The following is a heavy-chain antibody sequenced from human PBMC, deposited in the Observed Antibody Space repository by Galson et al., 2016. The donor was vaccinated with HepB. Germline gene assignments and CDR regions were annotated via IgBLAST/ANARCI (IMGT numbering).Heavy chain of an antibody. V-gene: IGHV3-64D*06. CDR3: VRENRWSYDY. CDR1: GFIFSNHA. J-gene: IGHJ4*02. CDR2: VSNDGGTT. Sequence: SLRLSCAASGFIFSNHAMYWVRQAPGKGLEYVSSVSNDGGTTGYADSVKGRFIISRDNLKDTLYLQRSGLRPEDTAIYYCVRENRWSYDYWGQGTLVTVSS. D-gene: IGHD1-26*01.